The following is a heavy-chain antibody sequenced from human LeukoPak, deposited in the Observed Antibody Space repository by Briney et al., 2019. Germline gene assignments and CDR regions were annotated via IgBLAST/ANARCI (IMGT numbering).Heavy chain of an antibody. V-gene: IGHV1-2*02. Sequence: ASVKVSCKASGYTFTGYYMHWVRQAPGQGLEWMGWINPNSGGTNYAQKFQGGVTMTRDTSIREVYMELSRLKSDDTAVYYCARDHGYSRFDYWGQGTLVAVSS. D-gene: IGHD2-21*01. CDR2: INPNSGGT. CDR3: ARDHGYSRFDY. CDR1: GYTFTGYY. J-gene: IGHJ4*02.